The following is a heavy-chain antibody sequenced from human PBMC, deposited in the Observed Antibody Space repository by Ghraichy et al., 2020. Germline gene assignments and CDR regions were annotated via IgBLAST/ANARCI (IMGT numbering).Heavy chain of an antibody. CDR3: ARRAGGGGDPFDY. CDR2: ISAYNHNT. D-gene: IGHD4-17*01. CDR1: GYSFSSYS. J-gene: IGHJ4*02. V-gene: IGHV1-18*04. Sequence: VSVKVSCKASGYSFSSYSITWVRQAPGQGLEWMGWISAYNHNTNYAQNLQDRVIMTTDTSTNTAYMELRSLRSDDTAVYYCARRAGGGGDPFDYWGQGTLVTVSS.